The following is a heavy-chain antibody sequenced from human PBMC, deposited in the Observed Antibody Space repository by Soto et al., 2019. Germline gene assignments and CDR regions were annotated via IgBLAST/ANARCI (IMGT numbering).Heavy chain of an antibody. D-gene: IGHD2-8*01. CDR3: ARDGYCTNGVCYDY. CDR2: IIPIFGTA. CDR1: GGTFSSYV. V-gene: IGHV1-69*13. J-gene: IGHJ4*02. Sequence: GASVKVSCKASGGTFSSYVISWVRQAPGQGLEWMGGIIPIFGTANYAQKFQGRVTITADESTSAAYMELSSLRSEDTAVYYCARDGYCTNGVCYDYWGQGTLVTVSS.